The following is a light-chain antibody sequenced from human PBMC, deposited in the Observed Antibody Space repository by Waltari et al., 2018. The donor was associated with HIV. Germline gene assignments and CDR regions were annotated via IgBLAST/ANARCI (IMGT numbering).Light chain of an antibody. CDR3: QQSYRTPPT. J-gene: IGKJ1*01. Sequence: DIQMTQSPSSLSASVVDRVTITCRASQSIATNLNWYQQKPGKAPKVLIYAASSLQSGVPSRFSGSASGTDFTLTINDLQAEDFATYFCQQSYRTPPTFGQGTKVEMK. CDR1: QSIATN. V-gene: IGKV1-39*01. CDR2: AAS.